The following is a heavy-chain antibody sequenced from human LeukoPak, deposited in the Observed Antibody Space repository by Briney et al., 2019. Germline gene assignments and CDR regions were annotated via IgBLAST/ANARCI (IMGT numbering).Heavy chain of an antibody. CDR2: IYYTGSI. J-gene: IGHJ5*02. CDR3: ARGTMGDP. D-gene: IGHD3-10*01. Sequence: SETLSLTCTVSGGSVSSGSFYWSWIRQPPGKGLEWIGYIYYTGSIKYNPSLKSRVTISVDTSKNQFSLKLSSVTAADTAVYYCARGTMGDPWGQGTLVTVSS. CDR1: GGSVSSGSFY. V-gene: IGHV4-61*01.